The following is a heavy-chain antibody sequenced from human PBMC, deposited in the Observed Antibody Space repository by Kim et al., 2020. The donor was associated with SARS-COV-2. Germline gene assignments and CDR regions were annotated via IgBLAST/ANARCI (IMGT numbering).Heavy chain of an antibody. V-gene: IGHV4-59*09. J-gene: IGHJ4*02. Sequence: SRITISVDTSKNQFSLKLSSVTAADTAVYYCARGHRDYDFWSGYYSYFDYWGQGTLVTVSS. D-gene: IGHD3-3*01. CDR3: ARGHRDYDFWSGYYSYFDY.